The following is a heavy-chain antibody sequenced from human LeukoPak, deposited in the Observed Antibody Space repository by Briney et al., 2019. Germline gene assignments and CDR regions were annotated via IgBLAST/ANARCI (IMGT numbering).Heavy chain of an antibody. CDR2: IYYSGST. CDR1: GGSISSYY. CDR3: ARLDYYYYYGMDV. D-gene: IGHD3-9*01. V-gene: IGHV4-59*08. Sequence: PSETLSLTCTVSGGSISSYYWSWIRQPPGKGLEWIGYIYYSGSTNYNPSLKSRVTISVDTSKNQFSLKLSSVTAADTAVYYCARLDYYYYYGMDVWGQGTTVTASS. J-gene: IGHJ6*02.